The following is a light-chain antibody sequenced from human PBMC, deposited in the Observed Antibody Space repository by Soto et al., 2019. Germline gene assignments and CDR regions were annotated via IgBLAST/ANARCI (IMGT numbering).Light chain of an antibody. J-gene: IGLJ1*01. CDR1: SSNIGAGFD. Sequence: QSVLTQPPSVSGAPGQRVTISCTGSSSNIGAGFDVHWYQQLPGAAPKLLIYDNNNRPSGVPDRFSGSKSGTSASLAITGLQAEDAADYYCQSYASSLSGYVFGTGTKLTVL. CDR2: DNN. V-gene: IGLV1-40*01. CDR3: QSYASSLSGYV.